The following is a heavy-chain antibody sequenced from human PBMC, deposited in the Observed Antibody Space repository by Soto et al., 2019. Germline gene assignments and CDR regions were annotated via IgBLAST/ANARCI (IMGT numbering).Heavy chain of an antibody. Sequence: ASVKVSCKAYGKTFTNYYMHWVRQAPGQGLECMGIINLSYGSTVYAQPFQGRVTMTGGTXXSXXXMXLXXPRXVETAGYSCERSYSSGWSDYWGQGTLVTVST. D-gene: IGHD6-19*01. CDR2: INLSYGST. CDR3: ERSYSSGWSDY. J-gene: IGHJ4*02. CDR1: GKTFTNYY. V-gene: IGHV1-46*01.